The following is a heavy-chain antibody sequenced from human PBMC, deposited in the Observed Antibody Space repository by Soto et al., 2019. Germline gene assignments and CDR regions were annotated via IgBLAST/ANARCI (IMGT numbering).Heavy chain of an antibody. J-gene: IGHJ5*02. V-gene: IGHV3-21*01. CDR3: ERRQNWFDP. CDR2: ISSSSSYI. CDR1: GFTFSSYS. Sequence: PGGSLRLSCAASGFTFSSYSMNWVRQAPGKGLEWVSSISSSSSYIYYGDSVKGRFTIARDNAKDSLYLQMNSLRAEDTAVYDCERRQNWFDPWGQGTLVTVSS.